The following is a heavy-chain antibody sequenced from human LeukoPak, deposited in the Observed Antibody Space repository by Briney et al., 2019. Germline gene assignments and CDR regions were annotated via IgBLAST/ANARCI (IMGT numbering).Heavy chain of an antibody. CDR3: ARASQSSSWDY. D-gene: IGHD6-13*01. CDR2: IYYSGST. V-gene: IGHV4-59*01. CDR1: GGSISSYY. Sequence: SETLSLTCTVSGGSISSYYWSWIRQPPGKGLEWIGYIYYSGSTNYNPSLKSRVTISVDTSKNQFSLKLSSVTAADTAVYYCARASQSSSWDYWGQGTLVTVSS. J-gene: IGHJ4*02.